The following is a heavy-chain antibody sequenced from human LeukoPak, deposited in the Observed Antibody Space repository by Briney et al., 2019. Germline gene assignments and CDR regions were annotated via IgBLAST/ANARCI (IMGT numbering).Heavy chain of an antibody. CDR2: SNPNSGGT. Sequence: ASVKVSCQGSGYTFTGYYMHWVRQAPGQGLWWVGWSNPNSGGTNYAQKFQGRVTMTRDTSISTAYMELSSLISDDTAVYYCARDPRSRGGYEGYYFDYWGQGTLVTVSS. CDR3: ARDPRSRGGYEGYYFDY. D-gene: IGHD5-12*01. CDR1: GYTFTGYY. J-gene: IGHJ4*02. V-gene: IGHV1-2*02.